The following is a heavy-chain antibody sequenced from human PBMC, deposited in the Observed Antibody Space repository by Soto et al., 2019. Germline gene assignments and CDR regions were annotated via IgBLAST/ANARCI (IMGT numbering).Heavy chain of an antibody. V-gene: IGHV1-69*02. J-gene: IGHJ4*02. CDR3: AGGEMATIH. D-gene: IGHD5-12*01. CDR1: VGTFSSYT. CDR2: IIPILSIA. Sequence: QVQLVQSGAEVKKPGSSVKVSCKASVGTFSSYTISWVRQAPGPGLEWMGRIIPILSIANYTQKFQGRVTSTADKSTSTAYMELSSLRSEDTAVYYCAGGEMATIHWGQGTLVTVSS.